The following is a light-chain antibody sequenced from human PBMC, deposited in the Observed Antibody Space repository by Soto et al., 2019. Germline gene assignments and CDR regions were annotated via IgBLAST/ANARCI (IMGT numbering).Light chain of an antibody. CDR3: QQYNDWPPELT. J-gene: IGKJ4*01. Sequence: EIMMTQSPATLSVSPGERATLPCWASQSVSSNLAWYQQRPGQASRLLIYGASTRAAGIPARFSGSGSGTDFTLTISGLQSEDSAVYYCQQYNDWPPELTFGGGTEVEIK. V-gene: IGKV3-15*01. CDR2: GAS. CDR1: QSVSSN.